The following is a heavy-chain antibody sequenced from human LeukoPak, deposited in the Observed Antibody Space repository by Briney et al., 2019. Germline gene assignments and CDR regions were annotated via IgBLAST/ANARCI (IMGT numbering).Heavy chain of an antibody. J-gene: IGHJ4*02. Sequence: SETLSLTCTVSGGSISSSSYYWGWIRQPPGKGLEWIGSIYYSGSTYYNPSLKSRVTISVDTSKNQFSLKLSSVTAADAAVYYCARDIVPAAPWIDYWGQGTLVTVSS. CDR1: GGSISSSSYY. CDR3: ARDIVPAAPWIDY. CDR2: IYYSGST. V-gene: IGHV4-39*07. D-gene: IGHD6-13*01.